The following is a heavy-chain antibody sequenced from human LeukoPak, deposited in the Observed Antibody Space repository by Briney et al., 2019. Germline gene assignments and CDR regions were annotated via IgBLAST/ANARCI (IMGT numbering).Heavy chain of an antibody. CDR1: GFTLRDYH. V-gene: IGHV3-72*01. CDR2: TRSKVRKYAT. CDR3: ARDGAEGDGSAFDV. D-gene: IGHD2-15*01. J-gene: IGHJ3*01. Sequence: PGGSLRLSCVGSGFTLRDYHMDWVRQAPGMGLEWVGRTRSKVRKYATEYAASVKGRFIISRDESENSVFLHLSSLTVEDTALYYCARDGAEGDGSAFDVWGQGTMVTVSS.